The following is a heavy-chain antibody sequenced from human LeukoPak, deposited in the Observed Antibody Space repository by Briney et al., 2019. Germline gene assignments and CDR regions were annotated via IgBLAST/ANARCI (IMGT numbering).Heavy chain of an antibody. CDR1: GYTFTGYY. CDR2: INPNSGGT. CDR3: ATSGYSSSWYRSYYYYGMDV. V-gene: IGHV1-2*02. D-gene: IGHD6-13*01. Sequence: ASVKVSCKASGYTFTGYYMHWVRQAPGQGLEWMGWINPNSGGTNYAQKFQGRVTMTRDTSNSTAYMELSGLRSDDTAVYYCATSGYSSSWYRSYYYYGMDVWGQGTTVTVSS. J-gene: IGHJ6*02.